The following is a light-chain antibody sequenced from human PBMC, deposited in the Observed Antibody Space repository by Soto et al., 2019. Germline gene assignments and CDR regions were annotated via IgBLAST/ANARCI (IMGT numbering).Light chain of an antibody. V-gene: IGKV1-5*03. Sequence: DIQMTQSPSTLPASVGDRVTITCRASQTISTWLAWYQQKPGKAPNLLIYKASSLESGVPSRFSGSGSGTEFTLTISSLQPDDFATYYCRQYSTFPLTFGGGTKVDIK. CDR2: KAS. J-gene: IGKJ4*01. CDR1: QTISTW. CDR3: RQYSTFPLT.